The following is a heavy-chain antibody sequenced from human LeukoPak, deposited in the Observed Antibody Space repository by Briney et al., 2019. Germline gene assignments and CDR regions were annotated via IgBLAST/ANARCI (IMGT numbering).Heavy chain of an antibody. D-gene: IGHD5-24*01. CDR2: INPNSGGT. V-gene: IGHV1-2*02. J-gene: IGHJ4*02. CDR3: ARVGMAYNWRFDY. Sequence: ASVKVSCKASGYTFTGYYMHWVRQAPGQGLEWMGWINPNSGGTNYAQKFQGRVTMTRDTSISTAYMELSRLRSDDTAVYYCARVGMAYNWRFDYWGQGTLVTVSS. CDR1: GYTFTGYY.